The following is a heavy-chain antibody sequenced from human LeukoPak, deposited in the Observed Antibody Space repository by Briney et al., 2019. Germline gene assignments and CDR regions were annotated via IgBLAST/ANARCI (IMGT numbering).Heavy chain of an antibody. CDR3: ARPYYDFWSGQGNDAFDI. CDR1: GGSISSSSYY. CDR2: TYYSGST. D-gene: IGHD3-3*01. J-gene: IGHJ3*02. Sequence: KPSETLSLTCTVSGGSISSSSYYWGWIRQPPGKGLEWIGSTYYSGSTYYNPSLKSRVTISVDTSKNQFSLKLSSVTAADTAVYYCARPYYDFWSGQGNDAFDIWGQGTMVTVSS. V-gene: IGHV4-39*01.